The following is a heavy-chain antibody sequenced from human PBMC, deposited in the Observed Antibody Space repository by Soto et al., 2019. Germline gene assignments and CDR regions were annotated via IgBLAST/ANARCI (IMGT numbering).Heavy chain of an antibody. CDR3: ARPHGGSSGWDNWFDP. D-gene: IGHD6-25*01. J-gene: IGHJ5*02. V-gene: IGHV4-61*01. Sequence: QVQLQESGPGLVKPSETLSLTCTVSGGSVSSGSYYWSWIRQPPGKGLEWIRYIYYSGSTNYNPSLKSRVTISVDTSKNQFSLKLSSVTAADTAVYYCARPHGGSSGWDNWFDPWGQGTLVTVSS. CDR2: IYYSGST. CDR1: GGSVSSGSYY.